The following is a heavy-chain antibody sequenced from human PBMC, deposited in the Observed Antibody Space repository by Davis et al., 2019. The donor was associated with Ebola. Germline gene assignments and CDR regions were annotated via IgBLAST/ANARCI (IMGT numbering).Heavy chain of an antibody. J-gene: IGHJ6*02. D-gene: IGHD4-17*01. CDR1: GYTFTSYG. CDR3: ARDPSPDCDYGQGMDV. CDR2: INPHNGNT. Sequence: AASVKVSCKASGYTFTSYGITWVRQAPGQGLEWMGWINPHNGNTNYAQKLQGRVTMTTDTSTSTAYMELRSLRSDDTAVYYCARDPSPDCDYGQGMDVWGQGTTVTVSS. V-gene: IGHV1-18*04.